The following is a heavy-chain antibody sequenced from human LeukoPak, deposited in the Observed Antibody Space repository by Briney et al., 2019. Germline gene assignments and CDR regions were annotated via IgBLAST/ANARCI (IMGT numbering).Heavy chain of an antibody. CDR2: ISAYNGNT. V-gene: IGHV1-18*01. D-gene: IGHD3-16*01. Sequence: GASVKVSCKASGYTFTSYGISWVRQAPGQGLEWMGWISAYNGNTNYAQKLQGRVTMTTDTSTSTAYMELSSLRSEDTAVYYCARTPPGGDVDHWGEGTLVTVSS. J-gene: IGHJ4*02. CDR3: ARTPPGGDVDH. CDR1: GYTFTSYG.